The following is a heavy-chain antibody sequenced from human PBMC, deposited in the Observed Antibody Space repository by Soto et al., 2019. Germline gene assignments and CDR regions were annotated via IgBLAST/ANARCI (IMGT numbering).Heavy chain of an antibody. CDR3: ARESSSSCHDY. CDR2: ISAYNGNT. J-gene: IGHJ4*02. Sequence: ASGKVSWKASGNTFTGNGISWGGQAPGQGLEWMGWISAYNGNTNYAQKLQGRVTMTTDTSTSTAYMELRSLRSDDTAVYYCARESSSSCHDYWGQGTLVTVSS. D-gene: IGHD6-13*01. CDR1: GNTFTGNG. V-gene: IGHV1-18*01.